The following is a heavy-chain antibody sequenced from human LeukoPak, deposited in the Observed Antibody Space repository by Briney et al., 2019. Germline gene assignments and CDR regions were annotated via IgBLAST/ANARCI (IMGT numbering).Heavy chain of an antibody. J-gene: IGHJ4*02. Sequence: PGGSLRLSCAASGFAFSSYGMHWVRQAPGKGLEWVAFIPYDGSNKYYADSVKGRFTISRDNSKNTLNLQMSSLKAEDTAVYYCAKERNLEIAVAGTIFDYWGQGTLVTVSS. CDR2: IPYDGSNK. D-gene: IGHD6-19*01. V-gene: IGHV3-30*02. CDR3: AKERNLEIAVAGTIFDY. CDR1: GFAFSSYG.